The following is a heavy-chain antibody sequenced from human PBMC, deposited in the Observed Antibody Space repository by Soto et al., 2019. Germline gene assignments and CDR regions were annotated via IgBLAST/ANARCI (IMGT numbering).Heavy chain of an antibody. CDR2: ISAYNGNT. CDR3: ARSSGGYYDSSPASGMDV. D-gene: IGHD3-22*01. CDR1: GYTFTSYG. Sequence: ASVKVSCKASGYTFTSYGISWVRQAPGQGLEWMGWISAYNGNTNYAQKLQGRVTMTTDTSTSTAYMELRSLRSDDTAVYYCARSSGGYYDSSPASGMDVWGQGTTVTVSS. V-gene: IGHV1-18*04. J-gene: IGHJ6*02.